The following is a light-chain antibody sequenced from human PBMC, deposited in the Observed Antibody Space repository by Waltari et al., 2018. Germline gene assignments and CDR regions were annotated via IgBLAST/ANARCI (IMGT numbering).Light chain of an antibody. J-gene: IGLJ1*01. V-gene: IGLV3-19*01. CDR3: NTRDISGDHLV. CDR2: DED. Sequence: SSEMTQEPAVSVALGQTVRITCQGGGLSTFYANWYQQKPGQAPLLLFYDEDNRPSGLPYRFAGSRSGNTAFLTISGAQAEDEADYYCNTRDISGDHLVFGSGTKVTVL. CDR1: GLSTFY.